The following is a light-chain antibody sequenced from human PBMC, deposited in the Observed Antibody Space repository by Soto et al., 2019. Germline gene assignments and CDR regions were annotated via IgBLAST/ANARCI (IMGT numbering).Light chain of an antibody. CDR1: RSVSSY. CDR3: QQRNDWPSVT. V-gene: IGKV3-11*01. Sequence: DIVMTQSTATLPVSPGERATLSCRASRSVSSYLAWYQQKPGQAPRLLIYNASNRASGVPARFSGSGSGTDFTLTISSLEPEDFAVYYCQQRNDWPSVTFGQGTRLEIK. J-gene: IGKJ5*01. CDR2: NAS.